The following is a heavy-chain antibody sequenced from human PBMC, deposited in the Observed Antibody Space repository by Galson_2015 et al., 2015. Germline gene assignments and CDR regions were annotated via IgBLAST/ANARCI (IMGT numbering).Heavy chain of an antibody. CDR1: GFTFSSYG. CDR2: IWYDGSNK. CDR3: ARSESAESKYYDFWSGYILGY. D-gene: IGHD3-3*01. Sequence: SLRLSCAASGFTFSSYGMHWVRQAPGKGLEWVAVIWYDGSNKYYADSVKGRFTISRDNSKNTLYLQMNSLRAEDTAVYYCARSESAESKYYDFWSGYILGYWGQGTLVTVSS. V-gene: IGHV3-33*08. J-gene: IGHJ4*02.